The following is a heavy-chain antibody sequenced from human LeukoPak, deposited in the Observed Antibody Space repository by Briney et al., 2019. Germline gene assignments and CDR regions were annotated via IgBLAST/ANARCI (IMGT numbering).Heavy chain of an antibody. CDR1: GGTFSSYA. V-gene: IGHV1-69*06. Sequence: ASVKVSCKASGGTFSSYAISWVRQAPGQGLEWMGGIIPIFGTANYAQKFQGRVTITADKSTSTAYMGLSSLRSEDTAVYYCARERESSGRDYFDYWGQGTLVTVSS. D-gene: IGHD6-19*01. J-gene: IGHJ4*02. CDR3: ARERESSGRDYFDY. CDR2: IIPIFGTA.